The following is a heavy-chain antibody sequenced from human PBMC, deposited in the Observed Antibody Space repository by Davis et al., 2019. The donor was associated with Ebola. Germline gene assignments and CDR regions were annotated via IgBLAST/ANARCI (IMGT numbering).Heavy chain of an antibody. CDR2: ISSSGSTI. J-gene: IGHJ6*02. V-gene: IGHV3-11*01. D-gene: IGHD2/OR15-2a*01. CDR1: GFTFSDYY. CDR3: AKGGARYFYHYYGMDV. Sequence: GESLKISCAASGFTFSDYYMSWIRQAPGKGLEWVSYISSSGSTIYYADSVKGRFTISRDNSKNTLYLQMNSLRADDTALYYCAKGGARYFYHYYGMDVWGQGTTVTVSS.